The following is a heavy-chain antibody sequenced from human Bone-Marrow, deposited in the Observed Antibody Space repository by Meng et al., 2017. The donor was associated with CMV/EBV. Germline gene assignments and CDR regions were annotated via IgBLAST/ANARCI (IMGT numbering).Heavy chain of an antibody. CDR3: ARKGRVGRNRFDP. CDR1: GYTFTYYP. Sequence: CKASGYTFTYYPIHWVRQAPGQRLEWMGRINAGDGHTKYSQKFQGRVTFTRDTSATTAYMHLSSLRSEDTAVYYCARKGRVGRNRFDPWGQGTLVTVSS. CDR2: INAGDGHT. V-gene: IGHV1-3*01. D-gene: IGHD1-14*01. J-gene: IGHJ5*02.